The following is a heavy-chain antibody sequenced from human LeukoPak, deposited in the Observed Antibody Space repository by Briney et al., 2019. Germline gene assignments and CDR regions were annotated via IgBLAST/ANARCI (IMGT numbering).Heavy chain of an antibody. Sequence: PGGSLRLSCTASGFTFGDYAMSWVRQAPGKGLEWVSAISGSGGSTYYADSVKGRFTISRDNSKNTLYLQMNSLRAEDTAVYYCAKRYCTSSSCSLFDYWGQGTLVTVSS. CDR2: ISGSGGST. D-gene: IGHD2-2*01. J-gene: IGHJ4*02. CDR3: AKRYCTSSSCSLFDY. CDR1: GFTFGDYA. V-gene: IGHV3-23*01.